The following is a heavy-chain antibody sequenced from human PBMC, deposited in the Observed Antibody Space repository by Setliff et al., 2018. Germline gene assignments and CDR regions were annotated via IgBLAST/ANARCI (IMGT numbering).Heavy chain of an antibody. CDR1: GGSISSYY. Sequence: SETLSLTCTVSGGSISSYYWSWIRQPPGKGLEWIGYIYTSGSTNYNPSLKSRVTISVDTSKNQFSLKLSSVTAADTAAYYCARGIAARPDYYYYYYMDVWGKGTTVTVSS. J-gene: IGHJ6*03. D-gene: IGHD6-6*01. V-gene: IGHV4-4*08. CDR2: IYTSGST. CDR3: ARGIAARPDYYYYYYMDV.